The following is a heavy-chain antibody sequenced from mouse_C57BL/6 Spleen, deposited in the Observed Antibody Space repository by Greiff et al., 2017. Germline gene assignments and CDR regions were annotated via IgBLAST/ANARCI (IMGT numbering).Heavy chain of an antibody. Sequence: VQLQQSGAELVRPGASVSLSCKASGYTFTDYEMHWVKQTPVHGLEWIGAIDPETGGTAYNQKFKGKAILTADNSSSTAYMELRSLTSEDSAVYYCTRRSIYYYGSSYDYYAMDYWGQGTSVTVSS. J-gene: IGHJ4*01. CDR3: TRRSIYYYGSSYDYYAMDY. CDR2: IDPETGGT. CDR1: GYTFTDYE. V-gene: IGHV1-15*01. D-gene: IGHD1-1*01.